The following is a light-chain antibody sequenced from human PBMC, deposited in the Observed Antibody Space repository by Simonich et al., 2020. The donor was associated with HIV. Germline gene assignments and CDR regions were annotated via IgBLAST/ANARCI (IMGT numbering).Light chain of an antibody. CDR1: QTFLYSSNNKNY. Sequence: DIVMTQSPASLAVSLGERATINCKSRQTFLYSSNNKNYLAWYQQKPGQPPKLLIYWASTRQSGVPDRFSGSGSGTDFTLTISSLQAEDVAVYYCQQYYGTPYTFGQGTKVEI. J-gene: IGKJ2*01. CDR2: WAS. CDR3: QQYYGTPYT. V-gene: IGKV4-1*01.